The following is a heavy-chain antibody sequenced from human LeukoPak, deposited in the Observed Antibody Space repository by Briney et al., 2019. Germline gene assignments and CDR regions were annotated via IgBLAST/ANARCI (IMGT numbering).Heavy chain of an antibody. CDR3: ATSPGGPAAIRY. CDR1: EGTFSSYA. D-gene: IGHD2-2*01. CDR2: IIPIFGTA. V-gene: IGHV1-69*01. J-gene: IGHJ4*02. Sequence: SVKVSCKASEGTFSSYAISWVRQAPGQGLEWMGGIIPIFGTANYAQKFQGRVTITADESTSTAYMELSSLRSEDTAVYYCATSPGGPAAIRYWGQGTLVTVSS.